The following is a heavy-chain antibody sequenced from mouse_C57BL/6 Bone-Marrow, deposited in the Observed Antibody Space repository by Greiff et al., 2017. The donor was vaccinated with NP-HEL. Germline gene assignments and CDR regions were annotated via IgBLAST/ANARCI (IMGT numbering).Heavy chain of an antibody. Sequence: DVMLVESGGGLVKPGGSLKLSCAASGFTFSSYAMSWVRQTPEKRLEWVATISDGGSYTYYQDNVKGRFTISTDNAKNNLYLQMSHLKSEDTAMYYCARGTTVVADWYFDVWGTGTTVTVSS. J-gene: IGHJ1*03. D-gene: IGHD1-1*01. V-gene: IGHV5-4*03. CDR2: ISDGGSYT. CDR3: ARGTTVVADWYFDV. CDR1: GFTFSSYA.